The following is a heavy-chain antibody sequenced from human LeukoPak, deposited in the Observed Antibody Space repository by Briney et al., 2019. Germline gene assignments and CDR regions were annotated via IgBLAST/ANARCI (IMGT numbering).Heavy chain of an antibody. D-gene: IGHD2-15*01. CDR2: IYYSGST. CDR3: ARDHANCSGGSCYLGKFDY. V-gene: IGHV4-61*01. Sequence: SETLSLTCTVSGRSVSSGSYYWSWIWQPPGKGLEWIGYIYYSGSTNYNPSLKSRVTISVDTSKNQFSLKLSSVTAADTAVYYCARDHANCSGGSCYLGKFDYWGQGTLVTVSS. J-gene: IGHJ4*02. CDR1: GRSVSSGSYY.